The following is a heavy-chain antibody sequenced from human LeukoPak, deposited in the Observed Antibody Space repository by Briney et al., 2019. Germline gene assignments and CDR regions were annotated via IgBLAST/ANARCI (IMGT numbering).Heavy chain of an antibody. Sequence: PGGSLSLSCAASGFTFSSYWMSWVRQAAGTGREGVANIKQDGSEKSYVDSVKGRFTISRDNAKNSLYLQMNSLRAEDTAVYYCARDYLGSSSGWYPRVYWGQGTLVTVSS. J-gene: IGHJ4*02. D-gene: IGHD6-19*01. CDR2: IKQDGSEK. CDR1: GFTFSSYW. V-gene: IGHV3-7*01. CDR3: ARDYLGSSSGWYPRVY.